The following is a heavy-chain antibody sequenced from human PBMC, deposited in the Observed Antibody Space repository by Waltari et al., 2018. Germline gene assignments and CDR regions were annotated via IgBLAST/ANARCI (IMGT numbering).Heavy chain of an antibody. V-gene: IGHV4-34*01. CDR3: ARDQRCGGDCPIDY. CDR2: INHRGST. Sequence: QVQLQQWGAGLLKPSETLSLTCAVYGGSFSGYYWSWIRQPPGKGLEWIGEINHRGSTNYNPSLKGRVTISVDTSKNQFSLKLSSVTAADTAVYYCARDQRCGGDCPIDYWGQGTLVTVSA. D-gene: IGHD2-21*02. CDR1: GGSFSGYY. J-gene: IGHJ4*02.